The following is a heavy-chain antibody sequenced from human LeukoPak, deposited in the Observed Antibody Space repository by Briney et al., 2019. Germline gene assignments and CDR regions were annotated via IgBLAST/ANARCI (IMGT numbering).Heavy chain of an antibody. CDR1: GASVSGDY. D-gene: IGHD2/OR15-2a*01. Sequence: SETLSLTYTVSGASVSGDYWSWIRQPPGKGLEWIGYIYVTGNSNYNPSLKSRVSISLDTSKNQVSLTLTSVTAADSAVYYCARHPFSSPFDHWGQGTLVAVSS. V-gene: IGHV4-59*08. CDR3: ARHPFSSPFDH. CDR2: IYVTGNS. J-gene: IGHJ4*02.